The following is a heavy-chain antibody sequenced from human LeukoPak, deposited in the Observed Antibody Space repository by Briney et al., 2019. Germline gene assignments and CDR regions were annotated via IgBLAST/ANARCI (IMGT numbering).Heavy chain of an antibody. CDR3: ARYSYSHGYFDY. V-gene: IGHV3-7*01. J-gene: IGHJ4*02. CDR2: IKQDGSEK. Sequence: GRSLRLSCAASGFTFSSYWVTWVRQAPGKGLEWVANIKQDGSEKYYVDSVKGRFTISRDNTKNSLYLQMNSLRAEDTAVYYCARYSYSHGYFDYWGQGTLVTVSS. CDR1: GFTFSSYW. D-gene: IGHD5-18*01.